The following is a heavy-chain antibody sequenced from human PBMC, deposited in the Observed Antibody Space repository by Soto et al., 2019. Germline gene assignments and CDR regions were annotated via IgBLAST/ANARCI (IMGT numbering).Heavy chain of an antibody. CDR2: IYYSGST. CDR3: AREVDTAMVVGPGNWFDP. D-gene: IGHD5-18*01. V-gene: IGHV4-30-4*01. CDR1: GGSISSGDYY. Sequence: SETLSLTCTVSGGSISSGDYYWSWIRQPPGKGLEWIGYIYYSGSTYYNPSLKCRVTISVDTSKNQFSLKLSSVTAADTAVYYCAREVDTAMVVGPGNWFDPWGQGTLVTVSS. J-gene: IGHJ5*02.